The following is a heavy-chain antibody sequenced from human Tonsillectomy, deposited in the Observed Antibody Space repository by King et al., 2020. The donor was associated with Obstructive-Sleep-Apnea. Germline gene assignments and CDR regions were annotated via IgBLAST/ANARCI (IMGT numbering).Heavy chain of an antibody. V-gene: IGHV3-11*06. J-gene: IGHJ4*02. CDR3: ARXXPVXXTGXGSYYFDY. Sequence: VQLVESGGGLVKPGGSLRLSCAASGFTFSDYYMSWIRQAPGKGLEWVSYISSSSSYTNYADSVKGRFTISRDNAKNSLYLQMNSLRAEDTAVYYCARXXPVXXTGXGSYYFDYWGQGTLVTVSS. CDR1: GFTFSDYY. CDR2: ISSSSSYT. D-gene: IGHD3-9*01.